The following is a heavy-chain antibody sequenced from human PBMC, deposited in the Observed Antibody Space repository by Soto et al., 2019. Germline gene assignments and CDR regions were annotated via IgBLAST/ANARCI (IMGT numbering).Heavy chain of an antibody. J-gene: IGHJ6*02. Sequence: GGSLRLSCAASGFTFSSYEMNWVRQAPGKGPEWVSYISSSGSTIYYADSVKGRFTISRDNAKNSLYLQMNSLRAEDTAVYYCARDRDSYGLGYYYGMDVWGQGT. CDR2: ISSSGSTI. CDR1: GFTFSSYE. D-gene: IGHD5-18*01. CDR3: ARDRDSYGLGYYYGMDV. V-gene: IGHV3-48*03.